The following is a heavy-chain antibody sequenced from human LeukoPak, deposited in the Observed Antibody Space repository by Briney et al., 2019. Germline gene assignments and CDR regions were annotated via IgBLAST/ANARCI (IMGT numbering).Heavy chain of an antibody. CDR2: IWYDGSNK. CDR1: GFTFSNYG. CDR3: ARDGWGSGYYFDAFDI. Sequence: GGSLRPSCAASGFTFSNYGMHWVRQAPGKGLEWVALIWYDGSNKYYADSVKGRFTISRDNSKNTLYLQMNSLRAEDTAVYYCARDGWGSGYYFDAFDIWGQGTMVTVSS. V-gene: IGHV3-33*01. D-gene: IGHD3-22*01. J-gene: IGHJ3*02.